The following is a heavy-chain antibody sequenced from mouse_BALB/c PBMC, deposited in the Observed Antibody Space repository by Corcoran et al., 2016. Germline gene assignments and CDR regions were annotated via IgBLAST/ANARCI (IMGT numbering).Heavy chain of an antibody. CDR3: ARAPLAYYAMDY. Sequence: QIQLVQSGPELKKPGETVKISCKASGYTFTNYGMNWVKQSPGKGLKWMGWINTYTGEPTYADDFKGRFAFSFETSASTAYLQINNLKNEDMAPYFCARAPLAYYAMDYWGQGTSVTVSS. J-gene: IGHJ4*01. CDR1: GYTFTNYG. V-gene: IGHV9-1*02. CDR2: INTYTGEP.